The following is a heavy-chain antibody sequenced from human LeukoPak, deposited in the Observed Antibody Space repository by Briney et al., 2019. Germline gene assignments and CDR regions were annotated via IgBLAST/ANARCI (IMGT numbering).Heavy chain of an antibody. D-gene: IGHD3-9*01. CDR2: ISSSGSTI. V-gene: IGHV3-48*03. CDR1: GFTFSSYE. Sequence: GGSLRLSCAASGFTFSSYEMNRVRQAPGKGLEWVSYISSSGSTIYYADSVKGRFTISRDNAKNSLYLQMNSLRAEDTAVYYCARSYDILTGYVDYWGQGTLVTVSS. J-gene: IGHJ4*02. CDR3: ARSYDILTGYVDY.